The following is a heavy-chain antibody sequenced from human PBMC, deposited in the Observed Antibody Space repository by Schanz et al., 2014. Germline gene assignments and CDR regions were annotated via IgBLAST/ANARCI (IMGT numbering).Heavy chain of an antibody. Sequence: EVQLVESGGGLVQPGGSLRLSCAASGFTFSSYAMSWVRQAPGKGLEWVSAISGSGGSTYYADSVKGRFTISRDNSRDTVYLQMNSLRADDTAMYYCARWFLIRGVILDSWGQGTLXTVSS. CDR1: GFTFSSYA. D-gene: IGHD3-10*01. CDR2: ISGSGGST. CDR3: ARWFLIRGVILDS. J-gene: IGHJ4*02. V-gene: IGHV3-23*04.